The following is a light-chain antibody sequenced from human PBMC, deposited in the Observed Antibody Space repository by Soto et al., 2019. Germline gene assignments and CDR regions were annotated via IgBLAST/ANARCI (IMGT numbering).Light chain of an antibody. J-gene: IGLJ2*01. CDR1: SSNIGSNY. CDR2: RNN. Sequence: QSALTQPPSASGTPGQRVTISCSGSSSNIGSNYVYWYQQLPGTAPKLLIYRNNQRPSGVPDRFSGSKSGTSASLAISGLRSEDEADYYCAAWDDSLSAVVFGGGTNSPS. V-gene: IGLV1-47*01. CDR3: AAWDDSLSAVV.